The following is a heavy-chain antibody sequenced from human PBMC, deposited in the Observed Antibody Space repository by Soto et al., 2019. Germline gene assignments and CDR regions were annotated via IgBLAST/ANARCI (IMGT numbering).Heavy chain of an antibody. J-gene: IGHJ4*01. CDR3: ARDPSPYTSGWYGIDF. Sequence: LKISCAASGFMFSAYAMLWVRQAPGKGLEWVAAISYDGTNKYYADSIKGRFTISRDNSANTLFLQVNSLRREDTAMYYCARDPSPYTSGWYGIDFWGHGTLVTVSS. CDR2: ISYDGTNK. D-gene: IGHD6-19*01. V-gene: IGHV3-30*04. CDR1: GFMFSAYA.